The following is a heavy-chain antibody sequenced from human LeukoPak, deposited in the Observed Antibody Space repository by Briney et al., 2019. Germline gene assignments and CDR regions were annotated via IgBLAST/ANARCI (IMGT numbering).Heavy chain of an antibody. CDR3: ARDLGYYRADY. CDR2: IKGGGSDN. D-gene: IGHD1-26*01. CDR1: GFTLCSYW. Sequence: GGPVSLSCAVWGFTLCSYWMSCLRQAPGKGREGGANIKGGGSDNHYVDCVRGRFTISRDNAKNSLYLQMNSLRAEDKAVYYCARDLGYYRADYWGQGTLVTVSS. J-gene: IGHJ4*02. V-gene: IGHV3-7*04.